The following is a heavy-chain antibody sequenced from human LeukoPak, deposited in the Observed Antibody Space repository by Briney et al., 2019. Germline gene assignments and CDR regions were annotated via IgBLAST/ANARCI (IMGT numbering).Heavy chain of an antibody. J-gene: IGHJ2*01. V-gene: IGHV1-8*03. CDR3: ARDVGRYTYGYRPTEVYWYFDL. D-gene: IGHD5-18*01. Sequence: ASVKVSCKASGYTFTNYGINWVRQATGQGLEWMGWMNPNSGNTGYAQKFQGRVTITRNTSISTAYMELSSLRSEDTAVYYCARDVGRYTYGYRPTEVYWYFDLWGRGTLVTVSS. CDR1: GYTFTNYG. CDR2: MNPNSGNT.